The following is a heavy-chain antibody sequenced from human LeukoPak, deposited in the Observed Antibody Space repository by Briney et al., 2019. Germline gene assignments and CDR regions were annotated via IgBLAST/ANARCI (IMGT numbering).Heavy chain of an antibody. Sequence: GGSLRLSCAASGFTFDDHGMSWVRQAPGKGLEWVSGINWNGGSIGYADSVKGRFTISRDNAKNSLYLQMNSLRAEDTALYYCARMAGAGYYFYMDVWGKGTRSPSP. CDR3: ARMAGAGYYFYMDV. CDR1: GFTFDDHG. V-gene: IGHV3-20*04. CDR2: INWNGGSI. D-gene: IGHD6-19*01. J-gene: IGHJ6*03.